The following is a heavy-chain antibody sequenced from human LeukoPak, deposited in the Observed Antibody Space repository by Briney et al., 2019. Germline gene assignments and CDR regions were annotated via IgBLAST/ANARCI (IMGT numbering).Heavy chain of an antibody. V-gene: IGHV3-7*01. Sequence: GGSLRLSCAASGFTFSSYWMSWVRQAPGKGLEWVSNIKQDGSEKYYVDSVKGRFTISRDNAKNSLYLQMNSLRAEDTAVYYCARDRAVTMVRGVPDYWGQGTLVTVSS. D-gene: IGHD3-10*01. CDR1: GFTFSSYW. CDR3: ARDRAVTMVRGVPDY. J-gene: IGHJ4*02. CDR2: IKQDGSEK.